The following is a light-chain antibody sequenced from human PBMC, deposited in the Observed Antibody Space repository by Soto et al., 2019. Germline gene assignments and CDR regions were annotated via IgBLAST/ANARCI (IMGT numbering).Light chain of an antibody. Sequence: EIVLTQSPATLSFSPGERATLSCRASQSVNSYLVWYQQRPGQAPRLLIYDASNRATGIPARFSGSGSGTDFTLTINSLDPEDFAVYYCQQRSNWPPTFGQGTKVDIK. J-gene: IGKJ1*01. V-gene: IGKV3-11*01. CDR1: QSVNSY. CDR3: QQRSNWPPT. CDR2: DAS.